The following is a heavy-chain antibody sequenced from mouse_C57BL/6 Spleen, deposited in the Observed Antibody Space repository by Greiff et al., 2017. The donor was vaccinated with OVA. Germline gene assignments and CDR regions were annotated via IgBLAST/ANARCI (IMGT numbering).Heavy chain of an antibody. CDR1: GYTFTSYW. CDR3: ARSDSYYYAMDY. J-gene: IGHJ4*01. Sequence: QVQLQQSGTELVKPGASVKLSCKASGYTFTSYWMHWVKQRPGQGLEWIGNINPSNGGTNYNEKFKSKATLTVDKSSSTAYMQLSSLTSEDSAVYYCARSDSYYYAMDYWGQGTSVTVSS. CDR2: INPSNGGT. V-gene: IGHV1-53*01.